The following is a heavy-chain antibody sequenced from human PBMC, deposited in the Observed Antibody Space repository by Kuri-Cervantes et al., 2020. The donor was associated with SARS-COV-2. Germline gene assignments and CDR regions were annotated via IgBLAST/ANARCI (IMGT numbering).Heavy chain of an antibody. D-gene: IGHD1-1*01. CDR1: GFTFSSYE. V-gene: IGHV3-74*01. J-gene: IGHJ4*02. CDR3: VRDGDHWNFGY. CDR2: INPDGSYT. Sequence: GESLKISCAASGFTFSSYEMNWVRQAPGKGLVWVSRINPDGSYTNNADSVKGRFTLSRDNAKNMLFLQMNSLRAEDTAVYYCVRDGDHWNFGYWGQGTLVTVSS.